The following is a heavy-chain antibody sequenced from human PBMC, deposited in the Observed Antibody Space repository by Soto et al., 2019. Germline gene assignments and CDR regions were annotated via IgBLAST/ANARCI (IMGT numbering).Heavy chain of an antibody. J-gene: IGHJ5*02. V-gene: IGHV3-30-3*01. CDR3: ARDQVITMVRGVIHWFDP. CDR2: ISYDGSNK. D-gene: IGHD3-10*01. Sequence: PGGSLRLSCAASGFTFSSYAMHWVRQAPGKGLEWGAVISYDGSNKYYADSVKGRFTISRDNSKNTLYLQMNSLRAEDTAVYYCARDQVITMVRGVIHWFDPWGQGTLVTVSS. CDR1: GFTFSSYA.